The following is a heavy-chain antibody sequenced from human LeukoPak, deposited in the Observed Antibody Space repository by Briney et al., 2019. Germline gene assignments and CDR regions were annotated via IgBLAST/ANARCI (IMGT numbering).Heavy chain of an antibody. CDR3: ARLGGGATMVRGVIKYYYGMDV. D-gene: IGHD3-10*01. Sequence: SETLSLTCAVYGGSFSGYYWSWIRQPPGKGVEWIEEINHSGSTNYTPSHRSRAIISVDTSKNQFSLRLSSVTAAHTAVYYCARLGGGATMVRGVIKYYYGMDVWLKGTTVTDCS. J-gene: IGHJ6*04. V-gene: IGHV4-34*01. CDR1: GGSFSGYY. CDR2: INHSGST.